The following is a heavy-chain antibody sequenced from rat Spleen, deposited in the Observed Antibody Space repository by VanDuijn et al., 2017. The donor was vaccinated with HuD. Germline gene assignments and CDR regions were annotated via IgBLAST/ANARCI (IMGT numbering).Heavy chain of an antibody. CDR1: GFTFSDYG. CDR3: ATHGLFDY. J-gene: IGHJ2*01. CDR2: ISYGDSSGHSST. Sequence: EVQLVESGGGLVQPGRSMKLSCAASGFTFSDYGMAWVRQVPKKGLEWVATISYGDSSGHSSTYYRDSVKGRFTISRDNAQSTLYLQMDSLRSEDTATYYCATHGLFDYWGQGVMVTVSS. V-gene: IGHV5-7*01.